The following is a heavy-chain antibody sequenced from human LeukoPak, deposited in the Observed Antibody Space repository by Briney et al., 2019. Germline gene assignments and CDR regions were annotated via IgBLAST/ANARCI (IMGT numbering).Heavy chain of an antibody. J-gene: IGHJ4*02. V-gene: IGHV3-74*01. D-gene: IGHD3-22*01. Sequence: GGSLGLSCAASGFTFSAFWMHWVRQAPGKGLVWVSRINSDDSRTTYADSVKGRFTISRDNAKNTLYLQMNSLRAEDTAAYYCARGLVHDTSGYYSDYWGQGTLVTVSS. CDR1: GFTFSAFW. CDR2: INSDDSRT. CDR3: ARGLVHDTSGYYSDY.